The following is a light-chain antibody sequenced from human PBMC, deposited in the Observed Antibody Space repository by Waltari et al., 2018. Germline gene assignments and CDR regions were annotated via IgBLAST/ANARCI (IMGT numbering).Light chain of an antibody. J-gene: IGKJ1*01. V-gene: IGKV3-20*01. CDR3: QKYGTLPAT. CDR2: DAS. CDR1: QCVSKY. Sequence: EIVLTQSPGTLSLSPGERATLSCRASQCVSKYFAWYQQKPGQAPRLLIYDASNRATGIPDRFSGSGWGTDFSLTISRLEPEDFAVYYCQKYGTLPATFGQGTKVQ.